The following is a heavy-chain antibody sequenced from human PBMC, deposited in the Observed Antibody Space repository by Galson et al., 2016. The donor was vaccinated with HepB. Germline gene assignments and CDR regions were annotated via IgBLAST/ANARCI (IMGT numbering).Heavy chain of an antibody. D-gene: IGHD6-6*01. J-gene: IGHJ6*03. Sequence: SLRLSCAASGFRFSEYAMSWVGQAPGKGLQWVATIGGSGSETYYADSVKGRFTIARDNSKNSVDLQMNSLRDDDTAVYYCVGMTKYYFYYMDIWGNGTTVTVSS. CDR2: IGGSGSET. CDR3: VGMTKYYFYYMDI. CDR1: GFRFSEYA. V-gene: IGHV3-23*01.